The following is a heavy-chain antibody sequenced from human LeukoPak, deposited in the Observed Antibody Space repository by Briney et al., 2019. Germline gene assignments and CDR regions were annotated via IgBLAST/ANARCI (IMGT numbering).Heavy chain of an antibody. CDR1: GFNFTDSA. Sequence: GGSLRLSCAASGFNFTDSAVHWVRQASGKGLEWVGRIRSRTNNYATSYAASLRGKFTISRDDSHDTVYLQMRGLKAEDTAVYYCAREQSGTRGWYTVDYWGQGTLVTVSS. CDR3: AREQSGTRGWYTVDY. V-gene: IGHV3-73*01. D-gene: IGHD6-19*01. CDR2: IRSRTNNYAT. J-gene: IGHJ4*02.